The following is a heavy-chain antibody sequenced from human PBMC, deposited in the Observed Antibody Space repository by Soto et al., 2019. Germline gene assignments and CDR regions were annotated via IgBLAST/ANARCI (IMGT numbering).Heavy chain of an antibody. Sequence: QVQLVQSGAEVKKPGASVKVSCKASGYTFNGYYVHWVRQAPGQGLEWMGWINPKTGDTHYGQNFQGWVTMTRDTSISTLYMELRRLTSDDTAVYYCARDGGVYGDYDYWGQGTLVTVSS. CDR1: GYTFNGYY. CDR2: INPKTGDT. D-gene: IGHD4-17*01. V-gene: IGHV1-2*04. J-gene: IGHJ4*02. CDR3: ARDGGVYGDYDY.